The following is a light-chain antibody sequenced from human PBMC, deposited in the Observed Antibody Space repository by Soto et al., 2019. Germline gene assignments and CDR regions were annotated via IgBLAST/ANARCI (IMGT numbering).Light chain of an antibody. CDR3: HKYGSSPRT. CDR1: QSVSSNF. J-gene: IGKJ1*01. V-gene: IGKV3-20*01. Sequence: EIVLTQSPGTLSLSPGDRATLSCRASQSVSSNFLAWYQQKPGQAPRLLIYGAYIRATGIPDRFSGSGSGTDFTLTIRRLEPEDFAMYFCHKYGSSPRTFGQGTKVEIK. CDR2: GAY.